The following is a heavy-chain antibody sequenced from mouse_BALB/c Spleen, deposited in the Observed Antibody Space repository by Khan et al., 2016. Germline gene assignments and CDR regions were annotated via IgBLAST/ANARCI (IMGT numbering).Heavy chain of an antibody. CDR1: GYTSSSYW. CDR3: AKPAPREYYPG. Sequence: QVQLKESGAELMQPGASVKLSCKATGYTSSSYWIEWVQQRPGHGLEWIGELLPGSGSTNYNEKFRGKATFTADKSSNTAHTQLSRLNSEDFAVQDCAKPAPREYYPGCGQGTTRPASS. D-gene: IGHD1-1*02. CDR2: LLPGSGST. J-gene: IGHJ2*01. V-gene: IGHV1-9*01.